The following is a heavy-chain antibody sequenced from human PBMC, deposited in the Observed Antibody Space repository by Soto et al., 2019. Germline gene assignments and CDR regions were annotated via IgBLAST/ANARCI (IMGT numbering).Heavy chain of an antibody. J-gene: IGHJ4*02. CDR3: AAGYDILTGYYNTHYYFDY. CDR2: IVVGSGNT. CDR1: GFTFTSSA. Sequence: ASVKVSCKASGFTFTSSAVQWVRQARGQRLEWIGWIVVGSGNTNYAQKFQERVTITRDMSTSTAYMELSSLRSEDTAVYYCAAGYDILTGYYNTHYYFDYWGQGTLVTVSS. V-gene: IGHV1-58*01. D-gene: IGHD3-9*01.